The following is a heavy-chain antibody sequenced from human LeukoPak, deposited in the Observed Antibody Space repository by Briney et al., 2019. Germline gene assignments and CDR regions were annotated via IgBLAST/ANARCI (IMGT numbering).Heavy chain of an antibody. CDR3: ARGLSLGCSGGSCYSGEAFDI. J-gene: IGHJ3*02. D-gene: IGHD2-15*01. CDR1: GFTFSSYS. CDR2: ISSSSSYI. Sequence: GGSLRLSCAASGFTFSSYSMNWVRQAPGKGLEWVSSISSSSSYIYYADSVKGRFTISRDNAKNSLYLQMNSLRAEDTAVYYCARGLSLGCSGGSCYSGEAFDIWGQGTMVTVSS. V-gene: IGHV3-21*01.